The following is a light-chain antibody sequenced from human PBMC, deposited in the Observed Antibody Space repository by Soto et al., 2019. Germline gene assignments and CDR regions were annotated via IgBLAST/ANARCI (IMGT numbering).Light chain of an antibody. CDR2: GAS. CDR1: QSVNSRY. J-gene: IGKJ4*01. CDR3: QHYDNSPLT. V-gene: IGKV3-20*01. Sequence: VLTQSPGTLSLSPGERAILSCRASQSVNSRYLAWYQQKHGQAPRLLISGASSSATGIPDRFSGSGSGTDFTLIINRLEAEDFAVYYCQHYDNSPLTFGGGTKVEI.